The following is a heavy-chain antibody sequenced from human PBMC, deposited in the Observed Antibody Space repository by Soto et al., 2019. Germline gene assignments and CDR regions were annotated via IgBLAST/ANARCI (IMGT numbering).Heavy chain of an antibody. CDR1: GGTFSSYA. D-gene: IGHD2-21*02. Sequence: SVKVSCKASGGTFSSYAISWVRQAPGQGLEWMGGIIPIFGTANYAQKFQGRVTITADESTSTAYMELSSLRSEDTAVYYRARGETAIDNWFDPWGQVSLVTVS. CDR2: IIPIFGTA. V-gene: IGHV1-69*13. J-gene: IGHJ5*02. CDR3: ARGETAIDNWFDP.